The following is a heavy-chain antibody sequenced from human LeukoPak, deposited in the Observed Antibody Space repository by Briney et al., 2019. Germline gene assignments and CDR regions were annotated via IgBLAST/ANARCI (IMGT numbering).Heavy chain of an antibody. CDR3: ARGLSRSFAFDI. V-gene: IGHV4-4*02. Sequence: SETLSVTCAVSGGSISSSNWWSWVRQPPGKGLQWIGEIYHSGSTNYNPSLKSRVTISVDKSKNQFSLKLSSVTAADTAVYYCARGLSRSFAFDIWGQGTMVTVSS. J-gene: IGHJ3*02. D-gene: IGHD2-2*01. CDR2: IYHSGST. CDR1: GGSISSSNW.